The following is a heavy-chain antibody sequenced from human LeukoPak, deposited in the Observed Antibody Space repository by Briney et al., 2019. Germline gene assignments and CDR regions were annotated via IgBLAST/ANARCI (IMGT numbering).Heavy chain of an antibody. CDR1: GGSISSGDYY. CDR2: IYYSGST. V-gene: IGHV4-30-4*03. D-gene: IGHD2-15*01. Sequence: SETLSLTCTVSGGSISSGDYYWSWIRQPPGKGLEWIGYIYYSGSTYYNPSLKSRVTISVDTSKNQFSLKLSSVTAADTAVYYCAVVVAARVLGAFDIWGQGTMVTVSS. J-gene: IGHJ3*02. CDR3: AVVVAARVLGAFDI.